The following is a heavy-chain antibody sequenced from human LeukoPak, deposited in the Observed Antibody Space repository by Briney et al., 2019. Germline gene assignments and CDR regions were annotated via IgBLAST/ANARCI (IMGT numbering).Heavy chain of an antibody. CDR2: IIPIFGAT. D-gene: IGHD3-10*01. CDR1: GGSFSSYS. V-gene: IGHV1-69*05. J-gene: IGHJ3*02. CDR3: ARASSDMYDFEI. Sequence: SVKVSCKASGGSFSSYSVNWVRQAPGQGLEWMGRIIPIFGATKYAQNFQGRVTITTDESTSTVYMELSSLRPEDTALYYCARASSDMYDFEIWGQGTMVTVSS.